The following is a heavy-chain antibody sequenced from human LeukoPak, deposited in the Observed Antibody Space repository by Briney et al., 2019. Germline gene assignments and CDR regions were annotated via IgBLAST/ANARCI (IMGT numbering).Heavy chain of an antibody. J-gene: IGHJ5*02. V-gene: IGHV4-39*07. CDR2: IYYSGST. CDR1: GGSISSTRYY. D-gene: IGHD1-26*01. Sequence: PSETLSLTCTVSGGSISSTRYYWGWIRQPPGKGLEWIGSIYYSGSTYYNPSLKSRVSMSVDTSKNEFSLKLTSVTAADTAVYYCTRSREGWFDPWGQGTLVTVSS. CDR3: TRSREGWFDP.